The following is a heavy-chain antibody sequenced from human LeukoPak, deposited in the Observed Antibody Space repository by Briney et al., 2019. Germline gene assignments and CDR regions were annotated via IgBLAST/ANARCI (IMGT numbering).Heavy chain of an antibody. V-gene: IGHV4-34*01. CDR2: INHSGGT. CDR3: ARPHYGSFDY. CDR1: GGSFSGYY. D-gene: IGHD4-17*01. Sequence: PSETLSLTCAVYGGSFSGYYWSWIRQPPGKGLEWIGEINHSGGTNYNPSLKSRVTISVDTSKNQFSLKLSSVTAADTAVYYCARPHYGSFDYWGQGTLVTVSS. J-gene: IGHJ4*02.